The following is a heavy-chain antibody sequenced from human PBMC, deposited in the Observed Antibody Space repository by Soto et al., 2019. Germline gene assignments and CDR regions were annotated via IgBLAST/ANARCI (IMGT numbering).Heavy chain of an antibody. J-gene: IGHJ6*02. V-gene: IGHV3-23*01. CDR2: IRGSGGST. CDR1: GFTFSSYA. D-gene: IGHD3-10*01. CDR3: AKGAYGSGPYHYGMHV. Sequence: EVQLLESGGGLVQPGGSLSLSCAASGFTFSSYAMSWVRQAPGKGLEWVSAIRGSGGSTYYADSAKGRFTISRDNSKKSLYLQMNSLRAEATAVYYCAKGAYGSGPYHYGMHVSGQGTTVTDSS.